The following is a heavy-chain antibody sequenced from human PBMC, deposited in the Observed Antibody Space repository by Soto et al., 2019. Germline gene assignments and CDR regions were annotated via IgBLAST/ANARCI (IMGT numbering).Heavy chain of an antibody. J-gene: IGHJ4*02. CDR3: ARASWEDGYNLFDY. CDR2: ISSSGSTI. CDR1: GFTFSSYE. Sequence: EVQLVESGGGLVQPGGSLRLSCAASGFTFSSYEMNWVRQAPGKGLEWVSYISSSGSTIYYADSVKGRFTISRDNAKNSLYLQMNSLRAEDTAVYYCARASWEDGYNLFDYWGQGTLVTVSS. V-gene: IGHV3-48*03. D-gene: IGHD5-12*01.